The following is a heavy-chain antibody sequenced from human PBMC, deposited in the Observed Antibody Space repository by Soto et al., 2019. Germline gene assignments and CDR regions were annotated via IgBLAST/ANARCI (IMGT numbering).Heavy chain of an antibody. CDR2: IYHSGST. Sequence: SETLSLTCAVSGGSISSGGYSWSWIRQPPGKGLEWIGYIYHSGSTYYNPSLKSRVTISVDTSKNQFSLKLSSVTAADTAVYYCARVVSRGITMVREIEKRGYFDYWGQGTLVTVSS. D-gene: IGHD3-10*01. J-gene: IGHJ4*02. CDR3: ARVVSRGITMVREIEKRGYFDY. CDR1: GGSISSGGYS. V-gene: IGHV4-30-2*01.